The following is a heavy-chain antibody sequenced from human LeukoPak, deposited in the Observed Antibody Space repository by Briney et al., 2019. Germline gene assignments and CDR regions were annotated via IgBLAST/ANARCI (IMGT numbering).Heavy chain of an antibody. CDR1: GFSFSSYY. CDR2: INPDGSER. J-gene: IGHJ6*02. V-gene: IGHV3-7*03. CDR3: TRDLAAVPGPRMDV. Sequence: GGSLRLSCAASGFSFSSYYMSWVRQAPGKGLEWVALINPDGSERYFVDSVKGRFTISRDNARNSLYLQMDSLRDDDTAMYFCTRDLAAVPGPRMDVWGQGTTVTVSS. D-gene: IGHD6-19*01.